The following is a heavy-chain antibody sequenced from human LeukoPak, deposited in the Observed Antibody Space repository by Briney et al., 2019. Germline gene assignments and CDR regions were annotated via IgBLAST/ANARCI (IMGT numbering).Heavy chain of an antibody. CDR2: VDGGGGGT. CDR3: AKDRAYSFDY. V-gene: IGHV3-23*01. Sequence: GSLRLSCAASGFTLSSYAMTWVRQAPGRGLEWVSCVDGGGGGTYYADSVKGRFTISRDNSKDTLYLQMNGLRAEDTAVYYCAKDRAYSFDYWGQGTLVTVSS. J-gene: IGHJ4*02. D-gene: IGHD5-18*01. CDR1: GFTLSSYA.